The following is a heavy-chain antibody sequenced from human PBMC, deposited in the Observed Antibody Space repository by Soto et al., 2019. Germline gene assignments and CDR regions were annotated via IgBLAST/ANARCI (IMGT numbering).Heavy chain of an antibody. Sequence: ASVKVSCKASGGTFSSYAISWVRQAPGQGLEWMGGIIPIFGTANYAQKFQGRVTITADESTSTAYMELSSLRSEDTAVYYCARARIAAAGTTFPYYYYYYGMDVWGQGTTVTVSS. CDR1: GGTFSSYA. CDR2: IIPIFGTA. CDR3: ARARIAAAGTTFPYYYYYYGMDV. D-gene: IGHD6-13*01. V-gene: IGHV1-69*13. J-gene: IGHJ6*02.